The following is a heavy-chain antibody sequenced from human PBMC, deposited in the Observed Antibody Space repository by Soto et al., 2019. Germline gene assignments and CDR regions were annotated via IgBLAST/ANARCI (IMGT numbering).Heavy chain of an antibody. D-gene: IGHD4-17*01. CDR1: GFTFSNYE. CDR2: ISSGGGSK. J-gene: IGHJ2*01. V-gene: IGHV3-48*03. Sequence: PGGSLRLSCVGSGFTFSNYEMTWVRQAPGKGPQWVSYISSGGGSKYFAAPVKGRVSISRDNAKNSLFLDMNNLRGEDTALYYCARSSLAEPTGCYFDLWGRGTLVTVSS. CDR3: ARSSLAEPTGCYFDL.